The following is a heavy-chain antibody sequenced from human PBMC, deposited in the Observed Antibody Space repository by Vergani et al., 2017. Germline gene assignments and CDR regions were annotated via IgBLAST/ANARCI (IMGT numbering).Heavy chain of an antibody. CDR2: ISGSGGST. CDR3: AKAKYSSSWYEDWFDP. V-gene: IGHV3-23*04. Sequence: EVQLVESGGGLVQPGGSLRLSCAASGFTFSSYAMSWVRQAPGKGLEWVSAISGSGGSTYYADSVKGRFTISRDNSKNTLYLQMNRLRAEDTAVYYCAKAKYSSSWYEDWFDPWGQGTLVTVSS. CDR1: GFTFSSYA. D-gene: IGHD6-13*01. J-gene: IGHJ5*02.